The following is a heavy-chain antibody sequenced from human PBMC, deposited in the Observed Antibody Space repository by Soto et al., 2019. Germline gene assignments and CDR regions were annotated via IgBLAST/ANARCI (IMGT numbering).Heavy chain of an antibody. Sequence: EVQLVESGGGLVKPGGSLRLSCAVSGFTFDKVWMNWVRQAPGKGLEWVGRIKSKTDGGTTDYAAPVKGRFTISRDDSKNMLYLQMNSLKTEDTGMYLCTTGRDDLLYWGQGTLVTVSS. D-gene: IGHD1-26*01. CDR2: IKSKTDGGTT. CDR3: TTGRDDLLY. J-gene: IGHJ4*02. V-gene: IGHV3-15*07. CDR1: GFTFDKVW.